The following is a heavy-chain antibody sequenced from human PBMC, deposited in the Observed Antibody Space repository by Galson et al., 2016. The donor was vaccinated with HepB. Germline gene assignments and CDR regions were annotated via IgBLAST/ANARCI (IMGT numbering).Heavy chain of an antibody. Sequence: CTVSGGSISSYYWSWIRQSPGKGLEWIGYIFYSGSANYNPSLKSRVTISVDTSKNQFSLKLNSVTAADTAVYYCARGSIGASGNYFDYWGQGTLVTVSS. CDR3: ARGSIGASGNYFDY. J-gene: IGHJ4*02. V-gene: IGHV4-59*01. CDR1: GGSISSYY. D-gene: IGHD6-13*01. CDR2: IFYSGSA.